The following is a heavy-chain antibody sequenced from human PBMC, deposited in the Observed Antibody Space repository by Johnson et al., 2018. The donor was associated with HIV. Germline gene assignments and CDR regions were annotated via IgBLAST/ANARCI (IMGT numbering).Heavy chain of an antibody. J-gene: IGHJ3*02. D-gene: IGHD5-18*01. V-gene: IGHV3-11*04. CDR1: GFTFSDYY. Sequence: VQLVESGGGVVQPGGSLRLSCVASGFTFSDYYMTWIRQAPGKGLEWLSYISSGGTTIYYSDSVKGRFTISRDNAKNSRYLQMNSLRAEDMAVYYCARGQGGIQLWFDGFDIWGQGTMVTVSS. CDR3: ARGQGGIQLWFDGFDI. CDR2: ISSGGTTI.